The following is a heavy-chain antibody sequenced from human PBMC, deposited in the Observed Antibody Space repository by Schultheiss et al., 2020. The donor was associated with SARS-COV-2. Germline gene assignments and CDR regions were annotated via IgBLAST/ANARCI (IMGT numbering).Heavy chain of an antibody. CDR1: GGSISSYY. V-gene: IGHV4-59*01. D-gene: IGHD5-24*01. Sequence: SETLSLTCTVSGGSISSYYWSWIRQPAGKGLEWIGYIYYSGNTNYNPSLKSRVTMSRDTSEKQFSLRLNSVTAADTAVYYCARTDAGLKAWGQGTLVTVSS. CDR2: IYYSGNT. CDR3: ARTDAGLKA. J-gene: IGHJ4*02.